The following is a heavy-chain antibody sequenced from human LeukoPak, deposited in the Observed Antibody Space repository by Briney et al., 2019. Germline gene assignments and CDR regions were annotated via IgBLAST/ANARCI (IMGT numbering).Heavy chain of an antibody. D-gene: IGHD3-16*01. J-gene: IGHJ4*02. Sequence: SVRVSCKASRFTFTSSAMQWVRQARGQRLEWIGWIVVGSGNTNYAQKFQERVTITRDMSTSTAYMELSSLRSEDTAVYYCAAETSYVWGSSDFDYWGQGTLVTVSS. CDR3: AAETSYVWGSSDFDY. CDR2: IVVGSGNT. V-gene: IGHV1-58*02. CDR1: RFTFTSSA.